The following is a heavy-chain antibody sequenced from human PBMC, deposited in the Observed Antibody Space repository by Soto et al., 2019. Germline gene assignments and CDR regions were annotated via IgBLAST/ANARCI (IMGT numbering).Heavy chain of an antibody. CDR1: GFTFSDYY. J-gene: IGHJ6*02. CDR2: ISDSGSTN. Sequence: GGSLRLSCAASGFTFSDYYMNWVRQSPGKGLEWVSSISDSGSTNYYADSVKGRFTISRDNAKNSIYLQMNNLRAEETAAYYCERAEYYHYGIDVWGQGASATVSS. V-gene: IGHV3-11*01. CDR3: ERAEYYHYGIDV.